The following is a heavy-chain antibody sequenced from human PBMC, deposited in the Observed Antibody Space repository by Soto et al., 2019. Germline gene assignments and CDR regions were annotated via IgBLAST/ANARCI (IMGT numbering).Heavy chain of an antibody. CDR2: TRSSGYYA. CDR3: AKDSRSVAVSAARVYGMDV. J-gene: IGHJ6*02. D-gene: IGHD2-2*01. CDR1: VFTFSDYA. V-gene: IGHV3-23*01. Sequence: HPWGSLRLSCAGSVFTFSDYAMTWIRQAPGKGLAWVSTTRSSGYYAYYGDSAKGRFTVSRENSKNKLYLEMSSLRAEDTAVYYCAKDSRSVAVSAARVYGMDVWGQGTTVTVSS.